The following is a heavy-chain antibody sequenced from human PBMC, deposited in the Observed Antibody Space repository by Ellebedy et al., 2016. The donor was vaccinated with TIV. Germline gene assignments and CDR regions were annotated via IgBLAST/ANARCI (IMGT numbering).Heavy chain of an antibody. CDR1: GFTLGLYW. CDR3: ARAAHFYSYGLDV. D-gene: IGHD2-21*01. V-gene: IGHV3-7*01. Sequence: GESLKISXAGSGFTLGLYWMSWVRQAPGKGLEWVANIKQDGSEKYYVDSVKGRFTISRDNAKSSLFLQMNSLRAEDTAVYYCARAAHFYSYGLDVWGQGTTVTVS. CDR2: IKQDGSEK. J-gene: IGHJ6*02.